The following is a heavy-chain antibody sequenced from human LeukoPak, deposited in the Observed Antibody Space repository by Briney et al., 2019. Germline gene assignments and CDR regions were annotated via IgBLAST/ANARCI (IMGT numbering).Heavy chain of an antibody. J-gene: IGHJ4*02. D-gene: IGHD6-19*01. Sequence: GASVKVSCKASGGTFSSYAISWVRQAPGQGLEWMGGIIPIFGTANYAQKFQGRVTITADESTSTAYMELSSLRSEDTAVYYCARNGVASGWPDYFDYWGQGTLVTVSS. CDR3: ARNGVASGWPDYFDY. V-gene: IGHV1-69*13. CDR2: IIPIFGTA. CDR1: GGTFSSYA.